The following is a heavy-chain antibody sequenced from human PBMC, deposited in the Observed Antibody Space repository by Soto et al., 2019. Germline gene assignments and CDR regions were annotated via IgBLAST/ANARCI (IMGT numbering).Heavy chain of an antibody. J-gene: IGHJ4*02. CDR1: GGSISSSSYY. V-gene: IGHV4-39*01. D-gene: IGHD3-9*01. CDR3: ARSEGYFDWLSLDY. Sequence: SETLSLTCTVSGGSISSSSYYWGWIRQPPGKGLGWIGSIYYSGSTYYNPSLKSRVTISVDTSKNQFSLKLSSVTAADTAVYYCARSEGYFDWLSLDYWGQGTLVTVSS. CDR2: IYYSGST.